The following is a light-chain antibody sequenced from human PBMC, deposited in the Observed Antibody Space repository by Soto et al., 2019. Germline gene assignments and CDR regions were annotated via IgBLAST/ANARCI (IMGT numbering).Light chain of an antibody. CDR1: QSVSSSY. J-gene: IGKJ1*01. Sequence: EIVMTQSPATLSVSPGEGATLSCRASQSVSSSYLAWYQQRPGQAPRLLIYGAFSRATGIPDRFSGSGSGTDFTLTISRLEPEDFAVYYCQQYDSSPWTFGQGTKVDI. CDR3: QQYDSSPWT. CDR2: GAF. V-gene: IGKV3-20*01.